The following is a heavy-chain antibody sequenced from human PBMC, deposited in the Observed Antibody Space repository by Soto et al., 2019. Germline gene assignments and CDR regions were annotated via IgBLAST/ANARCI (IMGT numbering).Heavy chain of an antibody. D-gene: IGHD5-12*01. Sequence: QVQLVQSGAEVKKPGSSVKVSCKASGGTFSSYTIIWVRQAPGQGLEWMGRIIPILGIANDAQKFQGRVTITAAKSTSTAYMEPSSLRSEATPVYYCAHGRWEESRDGYRGGFDPWGQGNRVTVSS. CDR3: AHGRWEESRDGYRGGFDP. CDR1: GGTFSSYT. CDR2: IIPILGIA. V-gene: IGHV1-69*02. J-gene: IGHJ5*02.